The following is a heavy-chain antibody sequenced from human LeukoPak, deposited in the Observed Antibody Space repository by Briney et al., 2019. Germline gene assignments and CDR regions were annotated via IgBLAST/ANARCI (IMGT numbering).Heavy chain of an antibody. Sequence: GGSLRLSCAASGFTFTRYWMCWVRQAPGKGLEWVANIDQDGSEQYYLDSVEGRFTISRDNAKNSLYLQMDNLRAEDTAVYYCAKMHQVDILTGYYDEAPHYYYYGMDVWGQGTTVTVSS. CDR1: GFTFTRYW. CDR3: AKMHQVDILTGYYDEAPHYYYYGMDV. J-gene: IGHJ6*02. V-gene: IGHV3-7*03. D-gene: IGHD3-9*01. CDR2: IDQDGSEQ.